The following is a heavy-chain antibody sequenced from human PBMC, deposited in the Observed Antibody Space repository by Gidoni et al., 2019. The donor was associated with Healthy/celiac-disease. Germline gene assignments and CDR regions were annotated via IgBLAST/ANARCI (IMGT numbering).Heavy chain of an antibody. CDR2: IIPIFGTA. J-gene: IGHJ6*04. Sequence: QVQLVQSGAEVKKPGSSVKVSCKASGGTFSSYAISWVRQAPGQGLEWMGGIIPIFGTANYAQKFQGRVTITADESTSTAYMELSSLRSEDTAVYYCARDWEGIAARLSPESLFYYDYGMDVWGKGTTVTVSS. D-gene: IGHD6-6*01. CDR3: ARDWEGIAARLSPESLFYYDYGMDV. V-gene: IGHV1-69*01. CDR1: GGTFSSYA.